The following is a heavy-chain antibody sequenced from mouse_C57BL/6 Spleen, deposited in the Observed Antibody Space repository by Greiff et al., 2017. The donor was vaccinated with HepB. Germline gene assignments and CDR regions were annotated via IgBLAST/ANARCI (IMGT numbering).Heavy chain of an antibody. Sequence: VQLQQSGAELVKPGASVKLSCKASGYTFTSYWMHWVKQRPGQGLEWIGVIHPNSGSTNYNEKFKSKATLTVDKSSSTAYMQLSSLTSEDSAVYYCARDGYYEDAMDYWVQGTSVTVSS. CDR2: IHPNSGST. J-gene: IGHJ4*01. D-gene: IGHD2-3*01. V-gene: IGHV1-64*01. CDR3: ARDGYYEDAMDY. CDR1: GYTFTSYW.